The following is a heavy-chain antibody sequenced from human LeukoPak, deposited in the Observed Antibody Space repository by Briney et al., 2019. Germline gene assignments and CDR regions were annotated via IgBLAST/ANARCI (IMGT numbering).Heavy chain of an antibody. J-gene: IGHJ4*02. CDR2: ISVYNGNT. Sequence: GASVKVSCKASGYTFTNYGITWVRQAPGQGLEWMGWISVYNGNTNYAQKLQGRVTMTTDTSTSTAYMEPRSLRSDDTAVYYCAAIAAVGQFDYWGQGTLVTVSS. CDR3: AAIAAVGQFDY. CDR1: GYTFTNYG. V-gene: IGHV1-18*01. D-gene: IGHD6-13*01.